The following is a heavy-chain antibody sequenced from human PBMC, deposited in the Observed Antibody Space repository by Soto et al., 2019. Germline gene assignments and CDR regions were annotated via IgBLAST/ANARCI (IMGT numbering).Heavy chain of an antibody. V-gene: IGHV3-7*04. CDR3: ARDWYMDY. CDR1: GFTFSNHW. J-gene: IGHJ4*02. CDR2: IKQDGSEK. D-gene: IGHD1-20*01. Sequence: VQLVESGGGLVQPGASLRLSCAASGFTFSNHWINWIRQSPGRGLEWLAVIKQDGSEKYYVDSVKGRFTVSRDNAMNSAYLHMNSLRVDDTAVYYCARDWYMDYWGQGTLVTVSS.